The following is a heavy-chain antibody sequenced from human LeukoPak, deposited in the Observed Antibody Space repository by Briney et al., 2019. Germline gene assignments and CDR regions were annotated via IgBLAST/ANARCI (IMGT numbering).Heavy chain of an antibody. CDR2: IRYDGNNT. CDR3: ASLLRDILPFFDY. CDR1: GFSFSYFG. Sequence: GGSLRLFCAASGFSFSYFGMHWVRQAPGKGLEWVAFIRYDGNNTYYADSVKGRFTISRDNSKNTLYLQMNSLRSEDTAVYYCASLLRDILPFFDYWGQGTLVTVSS. J-gene: IGHJ4*02. V-gene: IGHV3-30*02.